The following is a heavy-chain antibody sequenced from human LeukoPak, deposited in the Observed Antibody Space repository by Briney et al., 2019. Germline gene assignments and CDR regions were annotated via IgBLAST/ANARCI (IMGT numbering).Heavy chain of an antibody. J-gene: IGHJ3*02. CDR1: GFTFSSYA. V-gene: IGHV3-48*04. CDR2: ISSSGSTI. Sequence: GGSLRLSCAASGFTFSSYAMSWVRQAPGKGLEWVSYISSSGSTIYYADSVKGRFTISRDNAKNSLYLQMNSLRAEDTAVYYCARVLPYCGGDCYSDAFDIWGQGTMVTVSS. D-gene: IGHD2-21*02. CDR3: ARVLPYCGGDCYSDAFDI.